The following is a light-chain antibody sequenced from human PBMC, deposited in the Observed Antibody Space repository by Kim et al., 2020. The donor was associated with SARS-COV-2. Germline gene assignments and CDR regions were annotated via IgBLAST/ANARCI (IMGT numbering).Light chain of an antibody. V-gene: IGKV3-15*01. J-gene: IGKJ4*01. CDR1: QTIRAN. CDR2: GAS. CDR3: QQYDKWPHT. Sequence: EIVMTQSPATLSVSPGERATFSCRASQTIRANLAWYQRKPGQAPRLLIYGASTRATGIPSRFSGSGYGAEFTLTIGSLQSEDFAVYYCQQYDKWPHTFGGGTKVDIK.